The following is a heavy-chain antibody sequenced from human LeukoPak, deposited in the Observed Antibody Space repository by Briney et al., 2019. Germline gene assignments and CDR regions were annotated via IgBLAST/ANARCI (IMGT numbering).Heavy chain of an antibody. D-gene: IGHD5-18*01. CDR2: ISGSGGST. CDR3: ANLRGIQLWLDAFDI. J-gene: IGHJ3*02. Sequence: GGSLRLSCAASGFTFNSYGMSWVRQAPGKGLEWVSAISGSGGSTYHADSVKGRFTISRDNSKNTLYLQMNSLRAEDTAVYYCANLRGIQLWLDAFDIWGQGTMVTVSS. V-gene: IGHV3-23*01. CDR1: GFTFNSYG.